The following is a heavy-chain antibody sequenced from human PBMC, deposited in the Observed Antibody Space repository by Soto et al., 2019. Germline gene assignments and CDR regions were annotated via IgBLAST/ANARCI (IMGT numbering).Heavy chain of an antibody. V-gene: IGHV4-34*01. CDR2: INHRGST. Sequence: SETLSLTCAVYGGSFSGYYGSWVRQPPGKGLEWIGEINHRGSTNYNPSLKSRVTISVDTSKNQFSMKLSSVTAADKAVYYCARVWALREDYWGQGTLVTVSS. J-gene: IGHJ4*02. CDR1: GGSFSGYY. CDR3: ARVWALREDY. D-gene: IGHD3-16*01.